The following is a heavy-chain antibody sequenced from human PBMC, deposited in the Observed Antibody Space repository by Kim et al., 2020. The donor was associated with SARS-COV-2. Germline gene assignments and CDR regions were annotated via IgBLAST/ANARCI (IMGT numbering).Heavy chain of an antibody. V-gene: IGHV3-74*01. J-gene: IGHJ4*01. CDR3: ARRAVDSGGTYYFDY. Sequence: GGSLRLSCAASGFTFSRYWMHWVRQPPGKGLVWVSRIYSDGSGTSYADSVKGRCTISRDKAKNTLYVQMNSKRAKDTALYYCARRAVDSGGTYYFDYWG. CDR2: IYSDGSGT. D-gene: IGHD3-22*01. CDR1: GFTFSRYW.